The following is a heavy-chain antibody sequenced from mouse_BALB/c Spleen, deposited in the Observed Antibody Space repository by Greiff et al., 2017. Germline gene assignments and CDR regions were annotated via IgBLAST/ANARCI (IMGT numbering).Heavy chain of an antibody. CDR3: ARVSMITKAMDY. J-gene: IGHJ4*01. D-gene: IGHD2-4*01. V-gene: IGHV5-4*02. Sequence: DVHLVESGGGLVKPGGSLKLSCAASGFTFSDYYMYWVRQTPEKRLEWVATISDGGSYTYYPDSVKGRFTISRDNAKNNLYLQMSSLKSEDTAMYYCARVSMITKAMDYWGQGTSVTVSS. CDR2: ISDGGSYT. CDR1: GFTFSDYY.